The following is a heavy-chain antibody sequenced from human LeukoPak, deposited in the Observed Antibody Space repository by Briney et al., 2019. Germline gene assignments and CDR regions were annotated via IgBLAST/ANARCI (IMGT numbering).Heavy chain of an antibody. V-gene: IGHV1-46*01. CDR1: GGTFSSYA. D-gene: IGHD3-3*02. J-gene: IGHJ4*02. Sequence: GSSVKVSCKASGGTFSSYAISWVRQAPGQGLEWMGIINPSGGSTSYAQKFQGRVTMTRDMSTSTVYMELSSLRSEDTAVYYCARDLTGISYWGQGTLVTVSS. CDR2: INPSGGST. CDR3: ARDLTGISY.